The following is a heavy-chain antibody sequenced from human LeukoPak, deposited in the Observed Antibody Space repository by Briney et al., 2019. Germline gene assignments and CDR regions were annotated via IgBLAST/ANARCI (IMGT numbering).Heavy chain of an antibody. CDR1: GFIFSGHV. CDR3: AKGGIMITFGGVIANARHFDY. D-gene: IGHD3-16*02. V-gene: IGHV3-30-3*01. CDR2: ISYDGSNK. Sequence: GGSLRLSCAASGFIFSGHVMHWVRQAPGKGLEWVSLISYDGSNKDYADSVKGRFTISRDNSKNTLYLQMNGLRAGDTAVYYCAKGGIMITFGGVIANARHFDYWGQGTLVTVSS. J-gene: IGHJ4*02.